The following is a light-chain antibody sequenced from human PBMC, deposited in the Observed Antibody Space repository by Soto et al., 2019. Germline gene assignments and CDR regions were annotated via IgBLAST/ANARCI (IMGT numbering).Light chain of an antibody. Sequence: QSVLTQPASVSGSPGQSITISCTGTSSDVGGYNYVSWYQQHPGKAPKLMIYGVNNRPSGVSNRFSGSKSGNTASLTISGLKTEEDADYYCSSYTSISTYFFGTGTKVTVL. CDR3: SSYTSISTYF. J-gene: IGLJ1*01. CDR1: SSDVGGYNY. CDR2: GVN. V-gene: IGLV2-14*03.